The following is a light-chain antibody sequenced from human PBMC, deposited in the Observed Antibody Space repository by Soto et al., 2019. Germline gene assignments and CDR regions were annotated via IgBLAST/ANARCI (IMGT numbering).Light chain of an antibody. CDR3: QQYYSTLLT. J-gene: IGKJ4*01. Sequence: DIVMTQSPDSLAVSLGERATINCKSSQSVLYSSNNKNYLAWYQQKPGQPPKLLIYWASTRESGVPDRFSGSGSGTDFTLYISSLQAEDVAVYYCQQYYSTLLTFGGGTKVEIK. CDR1: QSVLYSSNNKNY. V-gene: IGKV4-1*01. CDR2: WAS.